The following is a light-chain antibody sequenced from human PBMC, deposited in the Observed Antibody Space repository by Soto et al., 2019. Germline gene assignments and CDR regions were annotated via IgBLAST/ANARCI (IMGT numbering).Light chain of an antibody. Sequence: EIVMTQSPATLSVSPGERVSLSCRASQSISNNLAWYQHKPGQAPRLLIHGASSRATGVSARFSGSGSGTEFSLTISGARSEDIAVYFCQQYFKWPPVTFRGGTKVEIK. CDR1: QSISNN. CDR3: QQYFKWPPVT. V-gene: IGKV3-15*01. CDR2: GAS. J-gene: IGKJ4*01.